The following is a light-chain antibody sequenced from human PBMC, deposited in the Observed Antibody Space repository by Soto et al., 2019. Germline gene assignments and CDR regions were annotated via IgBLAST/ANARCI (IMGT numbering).Light chain of an antibody. J-gene: IGKJ2*01. CDR3: QKYHNWPPQYT. Sequence: IVMTQSPASLSVSPGYGATLSCRARQSLASNVAWYQQKPGQGPRLLIYGASTRAVGVPSRFSGSGSGTDFTLTTSMLQSEDFAVYFCQKYHNWPPQYTFGQGTKLQIK. V-gene: IGKV3-15*01. CDR2: GAS. CDR1: QSLASN.